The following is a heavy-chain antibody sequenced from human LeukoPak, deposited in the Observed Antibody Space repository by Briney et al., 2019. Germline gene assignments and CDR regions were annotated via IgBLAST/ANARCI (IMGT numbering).Heavy chain of an antibody. J-gene: IGHJ4*02. CDR2: ISYDGSNK. D-gene: IGHD6-19*01. CDR3: AKGTGYSSGWYLDY. Sequence: GGSLRLSCAASGFTFSSYGMHWVRQAPGKGLEWVAVISYDGSNKYYADSVKGRFTISRDNSKNTLYLQMNSLRAEDTAVYYCAKGTGYSSGWYLDYWGQGTLVTVSS. V-gene: IGHV3-30*18. CDR1: GFTFSSYG.